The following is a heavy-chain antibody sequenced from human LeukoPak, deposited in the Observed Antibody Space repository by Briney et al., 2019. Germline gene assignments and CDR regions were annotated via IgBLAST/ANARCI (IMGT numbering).Heavy chain of an antibody. V-gene: IGHV3-30*02. CDR2: IRYDGSNK. Sequence: GGSLRLSCAASGFTFSSYGMHWVRQAPGKGLEWVTFIRYDGSNKYYADSVKGRFTISRDNAKNSLYLQMNSLRAEDTAVYYCARESYYGSGILYFFDYWGQGTLVTVSS. CDR1: GFTFSSYG. D-gene: IGHD3-10*01. CDR3: ARESYYGSGILYFFDY. J-gene: IGHJ4*02.